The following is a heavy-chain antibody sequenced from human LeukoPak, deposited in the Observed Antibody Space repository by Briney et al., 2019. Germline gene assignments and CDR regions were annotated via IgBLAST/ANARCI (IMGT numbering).Heavy chain of an antibody. J-gene: IGHJ5*02. CDR2: IGGRGGST. D-gene: IGHD3-16*01. V-gene: IGHV3-23*01. CDR3: GKEGGA. CDR1: GFRFSDFT. Sequence: GGSLRLSCAASGFRFSDFTMTWVRQAPGKGPEWVSAIGGRGGSTYYADSLGGRFTISRDNSKDMVYLQMNSLKVEDMATYYCGKEGGAWGQGTKVTVSS.